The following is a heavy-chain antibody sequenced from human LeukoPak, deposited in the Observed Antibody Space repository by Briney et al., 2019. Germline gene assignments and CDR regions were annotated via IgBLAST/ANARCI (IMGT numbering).Heavy chain of an antibody. Sequence: GESLQISCQGFGFRFPSYWIGWVRQLPGKGLEWMGIIFPGDSDTRYSPSFRYQGTISADRSISTAYLEWSRLEASDTAMYYCARPAPPYYYDSSGPGWDAFDIWGQGTMVTVSS. CDR2: IFPGDSDT. J-gene: IGHJ3*02. V-gene: IGHV5-51*01. D-gene: IGHD3-22*01. CDR1: GFRFPSYW. CDR3: ARPAPPYYYDSSGPGWDAFDI.